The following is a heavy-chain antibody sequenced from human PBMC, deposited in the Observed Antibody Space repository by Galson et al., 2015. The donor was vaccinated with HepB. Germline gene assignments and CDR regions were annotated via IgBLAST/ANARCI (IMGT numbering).Heavy chain of an antibody. V-gene: IGHV3-23*01. CDR3: AKDPGLRYEGSYPYYFDY. CDR2: ISGSGGST. D-gene: IGHD1-26*01. CDR1: GFTFSSYA. Sequence: SLRLSCAASGFTFSSYAMHWVRQAPGKGLEWVSAISGSGGSTYYADSVKGRFTISRDNSKNTLYLQMNSLRAEDTAVYYCAKDPGLRYEGSYPYYFDYWGQGTLVTVSS. J-gene: IGHJ4*02.